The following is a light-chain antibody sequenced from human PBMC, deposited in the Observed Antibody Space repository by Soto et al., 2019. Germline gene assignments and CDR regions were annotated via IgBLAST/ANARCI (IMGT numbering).Light chain of an antibody. CDR2: GAS. V-gene: IGKV1-39*01. CDR1: QPISNY. CDR3: QQTHAVPLT. J-gene: IGKJ5*01. Sequence: DVQMTQSPSSLSASVGDRVTITCRASQPISNYLNWYQQKAGEAPKVLIFGASSLQSGVPSKFSGSGYGTDFTLIINNLHPDDLATYYCQQTHAVPLTFGQGTRL.